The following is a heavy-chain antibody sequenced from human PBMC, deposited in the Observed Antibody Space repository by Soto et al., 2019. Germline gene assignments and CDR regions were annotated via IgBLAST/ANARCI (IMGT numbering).Heavy chain of an antibody. D-gene: IGHD6-13*01. CDR3: ALLGKRVIGNDAHSSTGLNY. CDR2: INPSGGST. V-gene: IGHV1-46*03. Sequence: ASVKVSCKASGYTFTSYYMHWVRQAPGQGLEWMGIINPSGGSTSYAQKFQGRVTMTRDTSTSTVYMELSSLRSEDTAVYYCALLGKRVIGNDAHSSTGLNYWGQGTLVTVSS. CDR1: GYTFTSYY. J-gene: IGHJ4*02.